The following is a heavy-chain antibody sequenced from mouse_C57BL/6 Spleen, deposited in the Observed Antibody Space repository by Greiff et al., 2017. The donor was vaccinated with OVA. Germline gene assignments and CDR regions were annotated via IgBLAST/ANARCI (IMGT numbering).Heavy chain of an antibody. D-gene: IGHD2-5*01. CDR1: GYTFTDYY. J-gene: IGHJ4*01. CDR2: INPNNGGT. V-gene: IGHV1-26*01. CDR3: ARRDSNYVDYAMDY. Sequence: EVQLQQSGPELVKPGASVKISCKASGYTFTDYYVNWVKQSHGKSLEWIGDINPNNGGTSYNQRFKGKATLTVDKSSSTAYMELRSLTSEDSEVYYCARRDSNYVDYAMDYWGQGTSVTVSS.